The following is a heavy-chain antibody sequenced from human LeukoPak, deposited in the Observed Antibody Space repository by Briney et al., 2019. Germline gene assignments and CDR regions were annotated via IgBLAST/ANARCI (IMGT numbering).Heavy chain of an antibody. J-gene: IGHJ6*02. CDR3: ARGPRIAAAGQNYYHYGMDV. V-gene: IGHV4-34*01. D-gene: IGHD6-13*01. Sequence: PSETLSLTCAVYGGSFSGYYWSWIRQPPGKGLEWIGEINHSGGTNYNPSLKSRVTISVDASKNQFSLKLSSVTAADTAVYYCARGPRIAAAGQNYYHYGMDVWGQGTTVTVSS. CDR1: GGSFSGYY. CDR2: INHSGGT.